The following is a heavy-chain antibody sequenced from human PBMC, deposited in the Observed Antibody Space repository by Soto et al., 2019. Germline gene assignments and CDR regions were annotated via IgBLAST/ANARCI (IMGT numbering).Heavy chain of an antibody. Sequence: SGTLSLTCTVSGGSISGYYWSWIRQPQGKGLEWIGYMYNTGSTVYNPSFKSRVTISVDTSKNQFSLKLNSVTAADTAVYYCARDLWGYCGTDCYPLDVWGQGTTVTVSS. CDR2: MYNTGST. J-gene: IGHJ6*02. D-gene: IGHD2-21*02. CDR1: GGSISGYY. CDR3: ARDLWGYCGTDCYPLDV. V-gene: IGHV4-59*01.